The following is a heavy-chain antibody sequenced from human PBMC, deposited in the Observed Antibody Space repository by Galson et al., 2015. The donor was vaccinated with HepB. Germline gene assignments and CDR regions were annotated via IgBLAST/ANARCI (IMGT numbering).Heavy chain of an antibody. CDR1: GDSISNYY. V-gene: IGHV4-59*01. D-gene: IGHD6-19*01. J-gene: IGHJ4*02. CDR2: IYNSGYT. CDR3: AIWGGGNSGWKY. Sequence: ETLSLTCTVSGDSISNYYWTWIRQPPGKGLEWIGFIYNSGYTNYNPSLKSRVTISVATSKNQFSLKLSSVTAADTAVYYCAIWGGGNSGWKYWGQGTLVTVSS.